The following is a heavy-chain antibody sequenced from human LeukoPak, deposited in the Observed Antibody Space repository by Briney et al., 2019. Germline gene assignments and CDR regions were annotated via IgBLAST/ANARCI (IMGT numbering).Heavy chain of an antibody. Sequence: SETLSLTCAVYGGSFSGYYWSWIRQPPGKGLEWIGEINHSGSTNYNPSLKSRVTISVDTCKNQFSLKLSSVTAADTAVYYCARRRELRGNHDAFDIWGQGTMVTVSS. CDR2: INHSGST. V-gene: IGHV4-34*01. CDR1: GGSFSGYY. J-gene: IGHJ3*02. CDR3: ARRRELRGNHDAFDI. D-gene: IGHD1-26*01.